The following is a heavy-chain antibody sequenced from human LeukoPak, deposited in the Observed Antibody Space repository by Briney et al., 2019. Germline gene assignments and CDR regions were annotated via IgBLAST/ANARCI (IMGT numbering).Heavy chain of an antibody. CDR2: IYYSGST. CDR1: GGSISSYY. Sequence: SETLSLTCTVSGGSISSYYWSWIRQPPGKGLEWIGYIYYSGSTNYNPSLKSRVTISVDTSKNQFSLKLSSVTAADTAVYYCARIAAAGIMVWFDPWGQGTLSPSPQ. D-gene: IGHD6-13*01. CDR3: ARIAAAGIMVWFDP. V-gene: IGHV4-59*08. J-gene: IGHJ5*02.